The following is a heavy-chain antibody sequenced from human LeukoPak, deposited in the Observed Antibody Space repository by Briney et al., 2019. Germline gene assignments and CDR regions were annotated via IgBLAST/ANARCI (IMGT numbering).Heavy chain of an antibody. V-gene: IGHV1-69*05. CDR3: ATYCGGDCYPDY. CDR1: GGTFSSYA. CDR2: IIPIFGTA. Sequence: SVKVSCKASGGTFSSYAISWVRQAPGQGLEWMGGIIPIFGTANYAQKFQGRVTITTDESTSTAYMELSSLRSEDTAVYYCATYCGGDCYPDYWGQGTLATVSS. D-gene: IGHD2-21*02. J-gene: IGHJ4*02.